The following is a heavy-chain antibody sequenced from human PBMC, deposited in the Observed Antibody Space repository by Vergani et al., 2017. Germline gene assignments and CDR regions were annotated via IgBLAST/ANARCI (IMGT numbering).Heavy chain of an antibody. Sequence: EVQGVECGGGWVQPGVSLRLSCSVSVFRLCRFWLSWVRPAPEEGLECVTHISSDGSATSYVDSVKGRFTISRDNTNNSLSLQMRGLRVEDTAVYYCVRLPRGPWNFDLWGRGTLITISS. J-gene: IGHJ2*01. CDR3: VRLPRGPWNFDL. V-gene: IGHV3-7*01. CDR1: VFRLCRFW. CDR2: ISSDGSAT.